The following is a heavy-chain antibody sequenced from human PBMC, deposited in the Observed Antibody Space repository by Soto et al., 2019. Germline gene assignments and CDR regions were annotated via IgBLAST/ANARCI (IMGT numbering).Heavy chain of an antibody. Sequence: ASVKVSCKASGYTFTNRYLHWVRQAPGQGLQWMRWINPSSGDTNYAQQFQGLVTMTRDTSISTAYMELRSLRSDDTAVYYCARERYSDYNLFDYWGQGALVTVSS. CDR2: INPSSGDT. CDR3: ARERYSDYNLFDY. D-gene: IGHD5-12*01. CDR1: GYTFTNRY. V-gene: IGHV1-2*04. J-gene: IGHJ4*02.